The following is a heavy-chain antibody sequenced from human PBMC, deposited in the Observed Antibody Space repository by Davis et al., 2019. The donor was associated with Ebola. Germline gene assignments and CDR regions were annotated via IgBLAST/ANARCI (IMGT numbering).Heavy chain of an antibody. CDR2: IYYSGST. Sequence: SETLSLTCTVSGGSISSSSYYWGWIRQPPGKGLEWIGSIYYSGSTYYNPSLKSRVTISVDTSKNQFSLKLSSVTAADTAVYYCATPGYNCGGDCPVEYYYYYGMDVWGQGTTVTVSS. J-gene: IGHJ6*02. D-gene: IGHD2-21*02. CDR3: ATPGYNCGGDCPVEYYYYYGMDV. CDR1: GGSISSSSYY. V-gene: IGHV4-39*01.